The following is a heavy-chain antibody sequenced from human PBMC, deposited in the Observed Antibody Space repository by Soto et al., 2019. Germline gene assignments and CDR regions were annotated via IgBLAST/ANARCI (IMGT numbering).Heavy chain of an antibody. CDR3: AKGGQSYDY. Sequence: EVQLLESGGGLVQPGESLRLSCAASGFSFSSYAMSWVRQAPGKGLEWVSGISGSVGSTYYTDSVKGRFTISRDNSKNTLYLQMNSLRAEDTAVYYCAKGGQSYDYWGQGTLVTVSS. V-gene: IGHV3-23*01. CDR2: ISGSVGST. J-gene: IGHJ4*02. D-gene: IGHD3-10*01. CDR1: GFSFSSYA.